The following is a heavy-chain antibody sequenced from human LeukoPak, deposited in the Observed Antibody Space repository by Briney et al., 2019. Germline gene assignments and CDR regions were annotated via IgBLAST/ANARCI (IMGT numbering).Heavy chain of an antibody. CDR1: GFTFDDYG. J-gene: IGHJ4*02. V-gene: IGHV3-20*01. CDR3: ARGNSNFNY. CDR2: INRNGGTT. Sequence: GSLRLSCAASGFTFDDYGMSWVRQAPGKGLEWVSGINRNGGTTNYADSVKGRFTISRDNAKNSLYLQMNSLRAEDTTLYHCARGNSNFNYWGQATLVTVSS. D-gene: IGHD2/OR15-2a*01.